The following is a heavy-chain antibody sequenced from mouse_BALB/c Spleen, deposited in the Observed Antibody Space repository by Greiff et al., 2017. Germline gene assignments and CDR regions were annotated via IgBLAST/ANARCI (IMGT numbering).Heavy chain of an antibody. Sequence: EVQRVESGGGLVKPGGSLKLSCAASGFTFSSYAMSWVRQTPEKRLEWVASISSGGSTYYPDSVKGRFTISRDNARNILYLQMSSLRSEDTAMYYCARPYYDYDFDYWGQGTTLTVSS. D-gene: IGHD2-4*01. J-gene: IGHJ2*01. V-gene: IGHV5-6-5*01. CDR1: GFTFSSYA. CDR3: ARPYYDYDFDY. CDR2: ISSGGST.